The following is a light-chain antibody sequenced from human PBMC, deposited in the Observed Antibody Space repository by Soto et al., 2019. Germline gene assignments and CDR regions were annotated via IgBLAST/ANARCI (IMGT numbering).Light chain of an antibody. Sequence: DIQMTQSPSSLSASVGDRVTITCQASQDISNYLNWYQQKPGKAPKLLIYDASNLETGVPSRFSGSGSGTDFTLTISSLQPEDFSTYYCQQSHSLPLTFGGGTKVDIK. CDR1: QDISNY. CDR2: DAS. V-gene: IGKV1-33*01. CDR3: QQSHSLPLT. J-gene: IGKJ4*01.